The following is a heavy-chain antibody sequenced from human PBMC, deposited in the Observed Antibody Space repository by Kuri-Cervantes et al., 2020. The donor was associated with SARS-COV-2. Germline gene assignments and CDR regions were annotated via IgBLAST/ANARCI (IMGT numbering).Heavy chain of an antibody. J-gene: IGHJ5*02. V-gene: IGHV1-8*02. CDR1: GYTFTGYY. D-gene: IGHD1-20*01. CDR2: MNPNSGNT. CDR3: ARSGGSYNWSWVDWFDP. Sequence: ASVKVSCKASGYTFTGYYMHWVRQAPGQGLEWMGWMNPNSGNTGYAQKFQGRVTMTRNTSISTAYMELSSLRSEDTVVYYCARSGGSYNWSWVDWFDPWGQGTLVTVSS.